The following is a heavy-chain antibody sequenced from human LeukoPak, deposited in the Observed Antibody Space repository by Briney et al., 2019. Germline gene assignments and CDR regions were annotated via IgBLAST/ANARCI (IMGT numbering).Heavy chain of an antibody. CDR1: GFTFSSYTFSDYW. V-gene: IGHV3-7*01. CDR3: ARATGSLFFDY. CDR2: IKQDGSEK. J-gene: IGHJ4*02. D-gene: IGHD1-1*01. Sequence: GGSLRLSCAASGFTFSSYTFSDYWMSWVRQAPGKGLEWVANIKQDGSEKYYVDSVKGRFIISRDNAKNSLYLQMNSLRAEDTAVYYCARATGSLFFDYWGQGTLVTVSS.